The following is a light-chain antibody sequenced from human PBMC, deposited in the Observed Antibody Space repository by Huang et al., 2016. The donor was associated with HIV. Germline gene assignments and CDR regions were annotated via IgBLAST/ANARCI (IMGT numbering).Light chain of an antibody. Sequence: VLTQSPGTLSLSPGERATLSCRASHTVSSRYLAWYPQKPGQAPRLLIYGASSRATGIPDRFSGSGSGTDFTLTISRLEPEDFAVYFCHQYGTSPRTFGQGTKLE. CDR3: HQYGTSPRT. CDR2: GAS. V-gene: IGKV3-20*01. CDR1: HTVSSRY. J-gene: IGKJ2*01.